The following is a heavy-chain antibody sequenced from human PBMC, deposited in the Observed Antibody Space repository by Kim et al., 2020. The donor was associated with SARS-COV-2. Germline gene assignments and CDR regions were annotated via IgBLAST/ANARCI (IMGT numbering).Heavy chain of an antibody. V-gene: IGHV4-39*01. Sequence: YYNPSLSSRVTLSVATSKNQFSLTVNSVTAADSAVYYCTRIGVTYRYLDHWGQGTLVIVSS. CDR3: TRIGVTYRYLDH. D-gene: IGHD3-16*02. J-gene: IGHJ4*02.